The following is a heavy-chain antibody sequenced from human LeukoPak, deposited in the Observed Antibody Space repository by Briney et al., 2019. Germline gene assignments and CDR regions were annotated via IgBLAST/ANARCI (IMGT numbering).Heavy chain of an antibody. CDR1: GGSISGHY. CDR3: ARFGVDYDMDV. D-gene: IGHD3-16*01. Sequence: SETLSLTCSVSGGSISGHYWTWIRQPPGEGLEWIGQIHYTGKPDYNPSLKSRITISVDTSKNQVSLQVSSVTAADSAIYYCARFGVDYDMDVWGHGTTVTVFS. V-gene: IGHV4-59*11. CDR2: IHYTGKP. J-gene: IGHJ6*02.